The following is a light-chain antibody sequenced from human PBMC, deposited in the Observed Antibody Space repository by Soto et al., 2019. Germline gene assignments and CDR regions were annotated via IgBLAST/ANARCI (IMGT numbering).Light chain of an antibody. V-gene: IGLV2-14*01. Sequence: QSVLTQPASVSGSPGQSITISCTGSSSDVGGYNYVSWYQQHPGKAPKLMIYEVSNRPSGISNRFSGSKSGNTASLTLSGLQAEDEADYYCSSYTSSSTLVFGGGTK. J-gene: IGLJ2*01. CDR1: SSDVGGYNY. CDR2: EVS. CDR3: SSYTSSSTLV.